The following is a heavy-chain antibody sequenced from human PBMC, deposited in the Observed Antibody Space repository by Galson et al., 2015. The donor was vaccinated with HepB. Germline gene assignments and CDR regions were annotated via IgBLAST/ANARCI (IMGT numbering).Heavy chain of an antibody. CDR1: GGTFSSYA. J-gene: IGHJ6*02. V-gene: IGHV1-69*13. CDR2: IIPIFGTA. D-gene: IGHD6-19*01. CDR3: ARDGQWLAPGYYYYGMDV. Sequence: SVKVSCKASGGTFSSYAISWVRQAPGQGLEWMGGIIPIFGTANYAQKFQGRVTITADESTSTAYMELSSLRSEDTAVYYCARDGQWLAPGYYYYGMDVWGQGTTVTVSS.